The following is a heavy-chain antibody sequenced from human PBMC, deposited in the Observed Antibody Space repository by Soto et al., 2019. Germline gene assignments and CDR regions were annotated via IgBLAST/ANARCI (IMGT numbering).Heavy chain of an antibody. Sequence: EVQLVESGGGLVQPGGSLRLSCAVSGITFRSYWMHWIRQAPGKGLVWVSHINSDASIINYADSVKGRFTISTDNARNTPYLQMNSLRVDDTAIYYSASDAAAGLKFWGQGTLVTVSS. CDR3: ASDAAAGLKF. D-gene: IGHD6-13*01. V-gene: IGHV3-74*01. CDR1: GITFRSYW. J-gene: IGHJ4*02. CDR2: INSDASII.